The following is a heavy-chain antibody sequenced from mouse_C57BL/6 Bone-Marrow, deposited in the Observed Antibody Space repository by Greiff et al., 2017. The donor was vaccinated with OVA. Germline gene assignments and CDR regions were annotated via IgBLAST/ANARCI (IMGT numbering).Heavy chain of an antibody. CDR2: ILPGSGST. D-gene: IGHD2-4*01. CDR1: GYTFTGYW. CDR3: ARSYYDYDVFYWYFDV. J-gene: IGHJ1*03. V-gene: IGHV1-9*01. Sequence: VKLVESGAELMKPGASVKLSCKAPGYTFTGYWIEWVKQRPGHGLEWIGEILPGSGSTNYNEKFKGKATFTADTSSNTAYMQLSSLTTEDSAIYYCARSYYDYDVFYWYFDVWGTGTTVTVSS.